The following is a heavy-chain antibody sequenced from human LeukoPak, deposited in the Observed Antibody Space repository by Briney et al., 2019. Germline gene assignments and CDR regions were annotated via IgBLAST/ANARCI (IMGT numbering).Heavy chain of an antibody. CDR2: IKQDGSEK. J-gene: IGHJ3*02. CDR1: GFTFITHG. V-gene: IGHV3-7*01. Sequence: GNSLRLSCSASGFTFITHGIHWVRQAPGKGLEWVANIKQDGSEKYYVDSVKGRFTISRDNAKNSLYLQMNSLRAEDTAVYYCARAYSSGWYKVFGAFDIWGQGTMVTVSS. CDR3: ARAYSSGWYKVFGAFDI. D-gene: IGHD6-19*01.